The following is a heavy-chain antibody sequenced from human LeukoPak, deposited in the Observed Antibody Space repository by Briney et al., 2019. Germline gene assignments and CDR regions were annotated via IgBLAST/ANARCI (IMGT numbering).Heavy chain of an antibody. CDR3: AKCKGTGYSYPRDAFDI. J-gene: IGHJ3*02. V-gene: IGHV3-23*01. Sequence: PGGSLRLSCAASGFAFSSYAMSWVRQAPGKGLEWVSGISGSGGNTYYADSVKGRFTISRDKSKNTLFLRMNSLRTEDTAVYYCAKCKGTGYSYPRDAFDIWGQGTMVTVSS. CDR2: ISGSGGNT. D-gene: IGHD3-22*01. CDR1: GFAFSSYA.